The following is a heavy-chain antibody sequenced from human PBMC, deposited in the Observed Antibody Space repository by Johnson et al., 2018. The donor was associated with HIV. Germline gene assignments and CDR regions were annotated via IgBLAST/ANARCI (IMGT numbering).Heavy chain of an antibody. CDR1: GFTVSSNY. CDR2: IYSGGST. J-gene: IGHJ3*02. Sequence: VQLVESGGGLIQPEGSPRLSCAASGFTVSSNYMSWVRQAPGKGLEWVSVIYSGGSTYYADSVKGLFTISRDNSKNSLYLQMNSLRAEDTAVYYCARQKNSQGRWLQFDAFDIWGQGTMDTVSS. V-gene: IGHV3-66*03. CDR3: ARQKNSQGRWLQFDAFDI. D-gene: IGHD5-24*01.